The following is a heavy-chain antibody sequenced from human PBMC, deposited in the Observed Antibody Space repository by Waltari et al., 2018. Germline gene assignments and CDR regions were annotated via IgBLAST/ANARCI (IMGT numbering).Heavy chain of an antibody. J-gene: IGHJ4*02. CDR2: ISWNSASR. D-gene: IGHD2-15*01. V-gene: IGHV3-9*01. CDR1: GLTLDAYV. CDR3: IGNMASSGGYGFLDH. Sequence: EVQLVESGGGLVQPGRSLRLSCAASGLTLDAYVMHWVRQAPGKGLEWVAVISWNSASRAYADSVRGRMTVSRDNTRISLNLQMNSLSPEDTVFYYFIGNMASSGGYGFLDHWGPGTLVTVSS.